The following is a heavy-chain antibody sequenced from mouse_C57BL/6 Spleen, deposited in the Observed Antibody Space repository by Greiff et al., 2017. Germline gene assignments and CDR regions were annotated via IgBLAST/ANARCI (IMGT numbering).Heavy chain of an antibody. Sequence: QVQLQQSGPGLVQPSQSLSITCTVSGFSLTSYGVHWVRQSPGKGLEWLGVIWSGGSTDSSAAFISRLSISKDNSKSQVVFKMNSLQADDTAIYYCATNWDVKGWYFDVWGTGTTVTVSS. CDR1: GFSLTSYG. J-gene: IGHJ1*03. V-gene: IGHV2-2*01. CDR3: ATNWDVKGWYFDV. CDR2: IWSGGST. D-gene: IGHD4-1*01.